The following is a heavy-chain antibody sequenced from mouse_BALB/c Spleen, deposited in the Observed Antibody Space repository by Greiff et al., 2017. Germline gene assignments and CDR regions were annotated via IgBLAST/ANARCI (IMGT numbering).Heavy chain of an antibody. CDR2: ISSGGGST. CDR1: GFAFSSYD. J-gene: IGHJ3*01. Sequence: EVKLMESGGGLVKPGGSLKLSCAASGFAFSSYDMSWVRQTPEKRLEWVAYISSGGGSTYYPDTVKGRFTISRDNAKNTLYLQMSSLKSEDTAMYYCARQGGSSLFAYWGQGTLVTVSA. D-gene: IGHD1-1*01. CDR3: ARQGGSSLFAY. V-gene: IGHV5-12-1*01.